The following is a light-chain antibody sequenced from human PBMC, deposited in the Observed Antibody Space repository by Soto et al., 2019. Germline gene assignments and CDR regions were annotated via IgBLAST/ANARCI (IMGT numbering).Light chain of an antibody. CDR2: GAS. CDR1: QSVSSY. CDR3: QQYNNWPRT. Sequence: TQSPDTLCLYPGERATLSGRASQSVSSYLAWYQQKPGQAPRLLIYGASTRATGIPARFSGSGSGTEFTLTISSLQSEDFAVYYCQQYNNWPRTFGQGTKVDIK. J-gene: IGKJ1*01. V-gene: IGKV3-15*01.